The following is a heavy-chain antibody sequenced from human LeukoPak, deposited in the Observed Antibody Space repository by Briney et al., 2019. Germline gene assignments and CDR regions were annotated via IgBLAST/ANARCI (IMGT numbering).Heavy chain of an antibody. J-gene: IGHJ4*02. V-gene: IGHV3-74*01. Sequence: GGSLRLSCAASGFTFSSYWMHWVRQTPGKGLMWVSRINSDGSSIGYADSVKGRFTISRDNAKNTLYLQMNSLRAEDTAVYYCATYRQVLLPFESWGQGTLVTVSS. D-gene: IGHD2-8*02. CDR3: ATYRQVLLPFES. CDR1: GFTFSSYW. CDR2: INSDGSSI.